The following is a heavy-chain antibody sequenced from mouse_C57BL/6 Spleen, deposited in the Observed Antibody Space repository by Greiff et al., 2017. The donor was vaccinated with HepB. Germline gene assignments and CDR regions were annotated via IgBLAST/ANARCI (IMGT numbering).Heavy chain of an antibody. CDR2: IDPSDSYT. D-gene: IGHD4-1*01. Sequence: QVHVKQPGAELVMPGASVKLSCKASGYTFTSYWMHWVKQRPGQGLEWIGEIDPSDSYTNYNQKFKGKSTLTVDKSSSTAYMQLSSLTSEDSAVYYCARGGAELGPYFDYWGQGTTLTVSS. J-gene: IGHJ2*01. CDR1: GYTFTSYW. V-gene: IGHV1-69*01. CDR3: ARGGAELGPYFDY.